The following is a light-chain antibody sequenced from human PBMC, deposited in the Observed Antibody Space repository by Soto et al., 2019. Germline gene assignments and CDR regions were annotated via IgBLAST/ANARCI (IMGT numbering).Light chain of an antibody. J-gene: IGKJ4*01. CDR3: QQYNEWAFT. CDR1: QSVSNNY. CDR2: GAA. Sequence: EIVLTQSPGTLSLSPGERATLSCRASQSVSNNYLAWYQQKPGQAPRLLIYGAANSATGIPDRFSGSGSGTDFTLTFSRLEPEDFAVYYCQQYNEWAFTFGGGAKVDIK. V-gene: IGKV3-20*01.